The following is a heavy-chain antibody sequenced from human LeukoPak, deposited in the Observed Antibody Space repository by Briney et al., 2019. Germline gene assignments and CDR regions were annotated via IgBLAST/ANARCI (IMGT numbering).Heavy chain of an antibody. CDR2: IKLDGSEN. CDR3: ARDAEGRRYSPQYY. V-gene: IGHV3-7*01. Sequence: GGSLRLSCAASGFTFSSYWMSWVRQAPRKGLQWVANIKLDGSENYYVDSVRGRFTISRDNAKNSVFLQMTSLRVDDTAVYYCARDAEGRRYSPQYYWGQGTLVTVSS. D-gene: IGHD5-18*01. J-gene: IGHJ4*02. CDR1: GFTFSSYW.